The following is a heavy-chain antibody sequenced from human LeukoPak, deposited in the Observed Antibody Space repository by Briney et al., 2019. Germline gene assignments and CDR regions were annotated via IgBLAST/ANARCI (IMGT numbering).Heavy chain of an antibody. D-gene: IGHD4-17*01. V-gene: IGHV4-34*01. J-gene: IGHJ4*02. Sequence: KPSETLSLTCAVYGGSFSGYYWSWIRQPPGKGLEWIGEINHSGSTNYNPSLKSRVTISVDTSKNQFSLKLSSVTAADTAVYYCARGLVSYDYGFGRWGQGTLVTVSS. CDR2: INHSGST. CDR1: GGSFSGYY. CDR3: ARGLVSYDYGFGR.